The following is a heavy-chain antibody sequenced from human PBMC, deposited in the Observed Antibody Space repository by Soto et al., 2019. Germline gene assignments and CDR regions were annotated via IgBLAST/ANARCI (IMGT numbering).Heavy chain of an antibody. CDR3: AKDLASGDGLWLMDQ. CDR1: GFSFSDYA. Sequence: EVQLLESGGGLVQPGGSLRLSCTASGFSFSDYAMTWVRQAPGKGLECVSGIYGSGRGIQYADSVKGRFTISRDNYRNTLYLQMNSLRDEDTAVYYCAKDLASGDGLWLMDQWGQGTLVTVSP. J-gene: IGHJ4*02. D-gene: IGHD2-21*02. V-gene: IGHV3-23*05. CDR2: IYGSGRGI.